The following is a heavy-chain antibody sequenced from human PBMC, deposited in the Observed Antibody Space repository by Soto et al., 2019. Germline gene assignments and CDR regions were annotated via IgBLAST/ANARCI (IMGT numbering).Heavy chain of an antibody. V-gene: IGHV1-2*02. CDR1: GYTFTGYY. J-gene: IGHJ4*02. CDR3: ARDLRELLDYFDY. CDR2: INPNSGGT. D-gene: IGHD1-26*01. Sequence: ASVKVSCKASGYTFTGYYIHWVRQAPGQGLEWMGWINPNSGGTNYAQKFQDRVTMTRDTSTSTAYMDLSRLRSDDTAVYYCARDLRELLDYFDYWGQGTLVTSPQ.